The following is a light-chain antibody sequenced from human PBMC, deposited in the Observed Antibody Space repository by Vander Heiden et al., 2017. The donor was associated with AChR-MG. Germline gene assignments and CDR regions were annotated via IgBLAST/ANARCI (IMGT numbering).Light chain of an antibody. V-gene: IGLV3-1*01. CDR1: KLGDKY. CDR2: EDN. Sequence: SYELTQPPSVSVSPGQTASITCSGEKLGDKYACWYQQKPGQSPVVVIYEDNKRPSGIPERFSGSNSGNTATLTISGTQAIDEADYYCQAWDSSTVVFGGGTKLTV. CDR3: QAWDSSTVV. J-gene: IGLJ2*01.